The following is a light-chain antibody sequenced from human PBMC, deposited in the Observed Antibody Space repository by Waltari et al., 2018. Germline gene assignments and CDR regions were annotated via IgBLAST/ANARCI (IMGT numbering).Light chain of an antibody. Sequence: ETVLTQSPATLSVSPGERATPSCRASQSISSSYFAWYQQNPGQAPRLLISGISTRATGIPARFSGSGSGTEFTLTISSLQSEDFAVYYCQQYDNWPLTFGGGTKVEIK. V-gene: IGKV3-15*01. J-gene: IGKJ4*01. CDR2: GIS. CDR1: QSISSSY. CDR3: QQYDNWPLT.